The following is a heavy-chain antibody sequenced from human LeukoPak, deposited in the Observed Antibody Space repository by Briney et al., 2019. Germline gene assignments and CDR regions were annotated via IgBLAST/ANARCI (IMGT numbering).Heavy chain of an antibody. D-gene: IGHD6-19*01. Sequence: PRGSLRLSCAASGFTFSSHAMNWVRQAPGKGLEWVSAISGSGATTYYADSVKGRFTISRDDSKNTLYLQMNSLRAEDTAVYYCVKVSSSSGWYRYFDSWGQGTLVTVSS. CDR1: GFTFSSHA. V-gene: IGHV3-23*01. CDR2: ISGSGATT. J-gene: IGHJ4*02. CDR3: VKVSSSSGWYRYFDS.